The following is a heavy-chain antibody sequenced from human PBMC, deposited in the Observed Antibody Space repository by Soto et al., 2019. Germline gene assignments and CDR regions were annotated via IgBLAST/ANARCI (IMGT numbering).Heavy chain of an antibody. D-gene: IGHD6-19*01. CDR3: AKVGGYSSGWSD. J-gene: IGHJ4*02. Sequence: QVQLVESGGGVVQPGRSLRLSCAASGFTFSSYGMHWVRQAPGKGLEWVAVISYDGSNKYYADSVKGRFTISRDNSKNTLYLQMNSLRAEDTAVYYCAKVGGYSSGWSDWGQGTLVTVSS. CDR2: ISYDGSNK. CDR1: GFTFSSYG. V-gene: IGHV3-30*18.